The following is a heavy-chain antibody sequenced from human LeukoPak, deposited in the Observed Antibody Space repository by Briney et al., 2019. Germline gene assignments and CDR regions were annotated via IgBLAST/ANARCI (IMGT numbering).Heavy chain of an antibody. CDR3: ARLNSGSYLNLDY. CDR2: IYYSGST. J-gene: IGHJ4*02. CDR1: GGSISSYY. D-gene: IGHD1-26*01. V-gene: IGHV4-59*01. Sequence: PSETLSLTCTVSGGSISSYYWSWIRQPPGKGLEGIGYIYYSGSTNYNPSLKSRVTISVDTSKNQFSLKLSSVTAADTAVYYCARLNSGSYLNLDYWGQGTLVTVSS.